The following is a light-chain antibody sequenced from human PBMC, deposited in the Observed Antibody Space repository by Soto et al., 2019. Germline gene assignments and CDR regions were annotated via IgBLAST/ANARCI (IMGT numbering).Light chain of an antibody. CDR3: QQYNTLNT. V-gene: IGKV3-15*01. CDR1: QKVNSN. CDR2: NVS. Sequence: EIAMTQSPATLSVSPGQRATLSCRASQKVNSNLAWYQQKPGHAPSLLMYNVSTRATGFPARFSGSGSGTEFTLTISSLQYEDSAIYYCQQYNTLNTFGQGTKLEIK. J-gene: IGKJ2*01.